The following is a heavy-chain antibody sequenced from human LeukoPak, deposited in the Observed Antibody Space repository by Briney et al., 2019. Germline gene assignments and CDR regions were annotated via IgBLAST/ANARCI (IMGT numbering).Heavy chain of an antibody. D-gene: IGHD5-24*01. CDR2: IIPIFGTA. CDR3: ARGARDGYNYDY. Sequence: GASVKVSCKASGGTFSSYAISWVRQAPGQGLEWMGGIIPIFGTANYAQKFQGRVTITADESTSTAYMELSSLRSEDTAVYYCARGARDGYNYDYWGQGTLVTVSS. CDR1: GGTFSSYA. V-gene: IGHV1-69*13. J-gene: IGHJ4*02.